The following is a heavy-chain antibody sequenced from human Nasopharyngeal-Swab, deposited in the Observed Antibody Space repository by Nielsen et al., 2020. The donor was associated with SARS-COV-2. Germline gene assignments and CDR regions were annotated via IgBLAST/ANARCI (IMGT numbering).Heavy chain of an antibody. CDR3: ASNFDTSGYYYGAFDL. CDR2: ISSSSSYI. Sequence: GESLKISCAASGFTFSTYKMNWVRQAPGKGLEWISSISSSSSYISYADSVKGRFTISRDNAQNSLYLQLNSLRADDTAVYYCASNFDTSGYYYGAFDLWGRGTLVTVSS. CDR1: GFTFSTYK. J-gene: IGHJ2*01. D-gene: IGHD3-22*01. V-gene: IGHV3-21*01.